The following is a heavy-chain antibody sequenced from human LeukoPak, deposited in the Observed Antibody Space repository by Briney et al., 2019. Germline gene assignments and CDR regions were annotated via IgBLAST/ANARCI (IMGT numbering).Heavy chain of an antibody. Sequence: GASVKVSCKASGGTFSSYAISWERQAPGQGLEWMGGIIPIFGTANYAQKFQGRVTITADKSTSTAYMELSSLRSEDTAVYYCARAIDSGDYYYSMDVWGKGTTVTVSS. CDR1: GGTFSSYA. CDR3: ARAIDSGDYYYSMDV. CDR2: IIPIFGTA. J-gene: IGHJ6*03. V-gene: IGHV1-69*06. D-gene: IGHD2-21*01.